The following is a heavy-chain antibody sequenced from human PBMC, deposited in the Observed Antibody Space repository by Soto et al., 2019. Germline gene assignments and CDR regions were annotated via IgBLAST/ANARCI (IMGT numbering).Heavy chain of an antibody. CDR1: GGTFSSYA. CDR3: ARDGSGSGRPDAFDI. CDR2: IIPIFGTA. J-gene: IGHJ3*02. Sequence: GGSVKGSCKASGGTFSSYAISWVRQAPGQGLEWMGGIIPIFGTANYAHKFKGRFTITADESTSTAYMELSSLRSEDTAVYYCARDGSGSGRPDAFDIWGQGTMVTV. D-gene: IGHD3-10*01. V-gene: IGHV1-69*01.